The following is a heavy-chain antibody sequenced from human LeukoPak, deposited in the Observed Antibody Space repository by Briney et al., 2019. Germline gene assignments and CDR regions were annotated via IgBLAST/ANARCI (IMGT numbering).Heavy chain of an antibody. CDR3: ARSRGYYDSSGYWPDAFDI. V-gene: IGHV1-2*06. CDR1: GYTFTGYY. D-gene: IGHD3-22*01. J-gene: IGHJ3*02. Sequence: ASVKVSCKASGYTFTGYYMHWVRQAPGQGLEWMGRINPNSGGTNYAQKFQGRVTMTRDTSISTAYMELSRPRSDDTAVYYCARSRGYYDSSGYWPDAFDIWGQGTMVTVSS. CDR2: INPNSGGT.